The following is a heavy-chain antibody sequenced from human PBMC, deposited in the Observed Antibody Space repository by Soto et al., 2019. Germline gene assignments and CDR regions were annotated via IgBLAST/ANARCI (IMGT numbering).Heavy chain of an antibody. Sequence: GGSLRLSCAASGFTFSSYAMHWVRQAPGKGLERVAVISYDGSNKYYADSVKGRFTISRDNSKNTLYLQMNSLRAEDTAVYYCASLAATSPSLDYWGQGTLVTVSS. J-gene: IGHJ4*02. CDR2: ISYDGSNK. D-gene: IGHD2-15*01. CDR3: ASLAATSPSLDY. V-gene: IGHV3-30-3*01. CDR1: GFTFSSYA.